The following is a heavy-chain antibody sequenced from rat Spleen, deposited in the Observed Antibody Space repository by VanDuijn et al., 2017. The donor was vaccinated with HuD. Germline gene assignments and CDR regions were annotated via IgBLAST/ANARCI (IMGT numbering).Heavy chain of an antibody. CDR3: ARPCSRRYVMDA. CDR2: ITDTGGST. Sequence: EVQLVESGGGLVQPGRSLKVSCLASGFTFNQYWMTWIRQAPGKGLEWVASITDTGGSTYYGDSVKGRFTISRDNAKSTLYLQMNSLRSEDTATYYCARPCSRRYVMDAWGQGASVTVSS. J-gene: IGHJ4*01. D-gene: IGHD1-2*01. V-gene: IGHV5-31*01. CDR1: GFTFNQYW.